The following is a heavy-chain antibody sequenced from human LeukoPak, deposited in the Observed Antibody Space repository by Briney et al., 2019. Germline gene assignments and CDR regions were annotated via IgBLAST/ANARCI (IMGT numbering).Heavy chain of an antibody. Sequence: GGSLRLSCAASGFTFSSHAMAWVRQAPGKGLEWVSEISGSGESTHYADSVKGRFTISRDNAKNSLYLQMNSLRAEDTAVYYCARDNAPENCSGGSCYWFWGYYYYYYMDVWGKGTTVTVSS. D-gene: IGHD2-15*01. J-gene: IGHJ6*03. CDR3: ARDNAPENCSGGSCYWFWGYYYYYYMDV. V-gene: IGHV3-23*01. CDR1: GFTFSSHA. CDR2: ISGSGEST.